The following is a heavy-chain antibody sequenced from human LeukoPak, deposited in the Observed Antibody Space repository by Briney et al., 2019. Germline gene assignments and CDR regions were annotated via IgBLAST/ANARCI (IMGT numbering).Heavy chain of an antibody. Sequence: SETLSLTCTVSGGSISSYYWSWIRQPPGKGLEWIGYIYYSGSTNYNPSLKSRVTISVDTSKNQFSLKLSSVTAADTAVYYCASSTQWLRFDYWGQGTLVTVSS. CDR2: IYYSGST. J-gene: IGHJ4*02. D-gene: IGHD5-12*01. CDR3: ASSTQWLRFDY. V-gene: IGHV4-59*01. CDR1: GGSISSYY.